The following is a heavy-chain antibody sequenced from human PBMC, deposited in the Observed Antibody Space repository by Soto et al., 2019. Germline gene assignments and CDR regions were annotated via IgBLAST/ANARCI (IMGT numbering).Heavy chain of an antibody. J-gene: IGHJ4*02. D-gene: IGHD3-22*01. V-gene: IGHV1-18*01. CDR3: ARGPTDYYDNSGNYFLDY. Sequence: QVQLVQSGAEVKKPGASVKVSCKASGYTFTTYGMSWVRQAPGQELDWRGWISTYNGNTKYAESLQGRVTMTTDTTTSTAYMELRRLRSDDTAVYYCARGPTDYYDNSGNYFLDYWGQGTLVTVSS. CDR1: GYTFTTYG. CDR2: ISTYNGNT.